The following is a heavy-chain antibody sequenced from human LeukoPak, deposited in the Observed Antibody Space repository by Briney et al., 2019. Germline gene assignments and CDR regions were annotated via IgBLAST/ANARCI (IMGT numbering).Heavy chain of an antibody. Sequence: PGGSLRLSCAASGFTFSSYWMSWVRQAPGKGLEWVANIKQDGSEKYYVDPVKGRFTISRDNAKNSLYLQMNSLRAEDTAVYYCASSWIQLWTFDPWGQGTLVTVSS. J-gene: IGHJ5*02. V-gene: IGHV3-7*01. CDR1: GFTFSSYW. CDR2: IKQDGSEK. CDR3: ASSWIQLWTFDP. D-gene: IGHD5-18*01.